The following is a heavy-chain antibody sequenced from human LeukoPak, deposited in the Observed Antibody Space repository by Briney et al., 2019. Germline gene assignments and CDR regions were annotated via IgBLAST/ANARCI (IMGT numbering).Heavy chain of an antibody. J-gene: IGHJ4*02. V-gene: IGHV4-39*07. D-gene: IGHD5-24*01. Sequence: SETLSLTCTVSGGTISSSSYYWGWIRQPPGKGLEWIGSIYYSGSTYYNPSLKSRVTISVDTSKNQFSLKLSSVTAADTAVYYCARGVALEMATIWGQGTLVTVSS. CDR1: GGTISSSSYY. CDR2: IYYSGST. CDR3: ARGVALEMATI.